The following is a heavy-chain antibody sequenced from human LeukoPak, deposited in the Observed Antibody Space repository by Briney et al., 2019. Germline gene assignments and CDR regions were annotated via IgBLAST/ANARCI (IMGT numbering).Heavy chain of an antibody. J-gene: IGHJ5*02. CDR3: VRGILSDDTLTGP. CDR1: GYTFSSYG. CDR2: ISTYNGDT. D-gene: IGHD3-9*01. V-gene: IGHV1-18*01. Sequence: ASVKVSCKTSGYTFSSYGINWVRQAPGQGLEWMGWISTYNGDTHYGQKVQSRVTMTTGTSTNTAYMELRSLTSDDTAVYYCVRGILSDDTLTGPWGQGTLVTVSS.